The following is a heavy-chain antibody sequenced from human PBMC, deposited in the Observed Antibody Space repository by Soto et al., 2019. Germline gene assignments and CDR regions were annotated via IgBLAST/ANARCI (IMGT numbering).Heavy chain of an antibody. Sequence: QVQLVQSGAEVKKPGASVRVSCRTSGYTFTSYAIHWVRQAPGQGLEWMAWSNIGNGNTKYSQKFQGRVTASRDTSASNANMELSSRRSEDTAEYYCGREPLCGGVCSDHWLDPWGQGTLVTVSS. V-gene: IGHV1-3*04. CDR1: GYTFTSYA. CDR2: SNIGNGNT. CDR3: GREPLCGGVCSDHWLDP. J-gene: IGHJ5*02. D-gene: IGHD2-21*02.